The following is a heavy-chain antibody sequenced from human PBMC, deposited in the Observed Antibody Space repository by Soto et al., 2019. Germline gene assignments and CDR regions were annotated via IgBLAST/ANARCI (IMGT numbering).Heavy chain of an antibody. J-gene: IGHJ4*02. CDR1: GPIFSKLW. CDR3: ARGGSSSIWDWHY. CDR2: IKHEGSEK. V-gene: IGHV3-7*01. Sequence: PGGSLRPSCAAYGPIFSKLWMTWVRQPQGKGLEWVANIKHEGSEKYYVDSGGGRFTISRNNAENSPWLQMNSLRAEDTAVSYCARGGSSSIWDWHYWGQGTLVTVSS. D-gene: IGHD6-13*01.